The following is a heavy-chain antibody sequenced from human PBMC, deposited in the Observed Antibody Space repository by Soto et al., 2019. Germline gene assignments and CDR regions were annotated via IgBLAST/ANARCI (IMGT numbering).Heavy chain of an antibody. J-gene: IGHJ5*02. CDR3: ARQFSSPLLTVNWFDP. CDR1: GGSIRSYY. D-gene: IGHD2-15*01. CDR2: IHYSGKT. V-gene: IGHV4-59*08. Sequence: PSETLSLTCTVSGGSIRSYYWSWIRQSPGKGLEWIAYIHYSGKTIYNPSLKSRVIISVDTSKTQFSLKMKSMTAADSAVYYFARQFSSPLLTVNWFDPWGQGTLVTVSS.